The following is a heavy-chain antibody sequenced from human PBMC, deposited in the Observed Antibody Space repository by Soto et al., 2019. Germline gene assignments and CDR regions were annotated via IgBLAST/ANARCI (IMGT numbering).Heavy chain of an antibody. Sequence: ASVKVSCKASGYTFTGYYMHWVRQAPGQGLEWMGWINPNSGGTNYAQKFQGWATMTRDTSISTAYMELSRLRSDDTAVYYCARGQMDYDFWSGYYYYYYGMDVWGQGTTVTV. D-gene: IGHD3-3*01. CDR3: ARGQMDYDFWSGYYYYYYGMDV. CDR1: GYTFTGYY. J-gene: IGHJ6*02. V-gene: IGHV1-2*04. CDR2: INPNSGGT.